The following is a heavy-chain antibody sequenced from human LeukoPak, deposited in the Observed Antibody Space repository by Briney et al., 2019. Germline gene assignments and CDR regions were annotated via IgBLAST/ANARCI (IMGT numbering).Heavy chain of an antibody. CDR2: ITASGTAM. D-gene: IGHD2-2*01. V-gene: IGHV3-48*01. CDR3: AIRPREDCSSTSCRDY. Sequence: GGSLRLSCAASGFTFSSYSMNWVRQAPGKGLEWVSHITASGTAMFYADSVKGRFTISRDNAKNSLYLQMNSLRAEDTAVYYCAIRPREDCSSTSCRDYWGQGTLVTVSS. J-gene: IGHJ4*02. CDR1: GFTFSSYS.